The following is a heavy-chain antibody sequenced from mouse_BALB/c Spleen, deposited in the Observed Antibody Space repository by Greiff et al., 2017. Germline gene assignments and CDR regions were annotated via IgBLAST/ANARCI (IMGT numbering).Heavy chain of an antibody. D-gene: IGHD1-1*01. V-gene: IGHV2-2*02. J-gene: IGHJ4*01. CDR1: GFSLTSYG. Sequence: QVQLKESGPGLVQPSQSLSITCTVSGFSLTSYGVHWVRQSPGKGLEWLGVIWSGGSTDYNAAFISRLSISKDNSKSQVFFKMNSLQANDTAIYYCARNLYYYGHYYAMDYWGQGTSVTVSS. CDR2: IWSGGST. CDR3: ARNLYYYGHYYAMDY.